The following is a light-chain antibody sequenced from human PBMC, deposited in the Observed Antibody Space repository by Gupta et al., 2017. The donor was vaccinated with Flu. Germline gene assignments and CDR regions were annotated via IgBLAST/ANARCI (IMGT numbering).Light chain of an antibody. CDR2: RDT. J-gene: IGLJ1*01. CDR1: ILTRYR. Sequence: SYELTQPPSVSVSPGQTARITCSGDILTRYRAYWYQQKPGKAPVVVIYRDTERPSGTPERFSGSASGSTATLTIFGVQAEDEADYYCQSADDSVSYVFGPGTKVTVL. V-gene: IGLV3-25*03. CDR3: QSADDSVSYV.